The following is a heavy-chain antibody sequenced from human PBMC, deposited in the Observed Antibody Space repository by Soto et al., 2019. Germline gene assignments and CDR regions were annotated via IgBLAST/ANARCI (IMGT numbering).Heavy chain of an antibody. Sequence: ASVKVSCKASGYTFTSYAMHWVRQAPGQRLEWMGWINAGNGNTKYAQKFQGRVTITRDASASTAYMELSSLRSEDTAVYYCARDPGSYRNYYFDYWGQGTLVTVSS. CDR1: GYTFTSYA. J-gene: IGHJ4*02. D-gene: IGHD1-26*01. V-gene: IGHV1-3*01. CDR2: INAGNGNT. CDR3: ARDPGSYRNYYFDY.